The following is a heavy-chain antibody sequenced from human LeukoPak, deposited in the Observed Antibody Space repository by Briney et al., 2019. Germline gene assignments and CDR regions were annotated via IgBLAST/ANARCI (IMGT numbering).Heavy chain of an antibody. V-gene: IGHV3-48*04. CDR1: GFTFSSYS. Sequence: GGSLRLSCAASGFTFSSYSMNWVRQAPGKGLEWVSYISSSSSTIYYADSVKGRFTISRDNAKNSLYLQMNSLRAEDTAVYYCARDGSRGGAPWCYFDYWGQGTLVTVSS. CDR3: ARDGSRGGAPWCYFDY. D-gene: IGHD1-26*01. CDR2: ISSSSSTI. J-gene: IGHJ4*02.